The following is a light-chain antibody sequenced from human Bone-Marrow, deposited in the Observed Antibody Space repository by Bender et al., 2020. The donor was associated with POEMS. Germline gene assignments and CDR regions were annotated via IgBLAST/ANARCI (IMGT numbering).Light chain of an antibody. CDR2: DVT. V-gene: IGLV2-11*01. CDR1: SSDVGGYNY. J-gene: IGLJ2*01. CDR3: CSYAGSYTFVV. Sequence: QSALTQPASVSGSPGQSITISCTGTSSDVGGYNYVSWYQQHPGKAPKLIIYDVTKRPSGVPDRFSGFKSGNTASLTISGLQAEDEADYYCCSYAGSYTFVVFGGGTKLTVL.